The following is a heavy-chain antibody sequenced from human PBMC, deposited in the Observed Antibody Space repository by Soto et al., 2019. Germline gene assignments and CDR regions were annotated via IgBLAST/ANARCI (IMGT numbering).Heavy chain of an antibody. D-gene: IGHD2-8*01. CDR3: ARKYCTNGVCYSRWFDP. CDR1: GGSISSSSYY. J-gene: IGHJ5*02. V-gene: IGHV4-39*01. CDR2: IYYSGST. Sequence: QLQLQESGPGLVKPSETLSLTCTVSGGSISSSSYYWGWIRQPPGKGLEWIGSIYYSGSTYYNPSLKSRVTISVDTSKNQFSLKLSSVTAADTAVYYCARKYCTNGVCYSRWFDPWGQGTLVTVSS.